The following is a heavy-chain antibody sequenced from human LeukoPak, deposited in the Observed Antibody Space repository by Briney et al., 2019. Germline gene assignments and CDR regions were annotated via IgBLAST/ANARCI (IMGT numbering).Heavy chain of an antibody. Sequence: GRSLRLSCAASGFTFCSYAISWVRPAPGKGLEWISAISGSGGRTHYVDYVKGRFTISRDNSKNMLYLQMGSLRAEDTAVYYCAKDRLVYSGHDYMYYYYGMDVWGQGTTLTVSS. J-gene: IGHJ6*02. D-gene: IGHD5-12*01. CDR1: GFTFCSYA. V-gene: IGHV3-23*01. CDR3: AKDRLVYSGHDYMYYYYGMDV. CDR2: ISGSGGRT.